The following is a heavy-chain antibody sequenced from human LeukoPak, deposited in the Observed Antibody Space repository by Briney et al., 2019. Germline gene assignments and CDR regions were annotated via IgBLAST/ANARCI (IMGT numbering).Heavy chain of an antibody. CDR2: IYYSGST. CDR1: GGSISSHY. CDR3: ARGEGVTDYYYYYYMDV. Sequence: SETLFLTCTVSGGSISSHYWSWIRQPPGKGLEWIGYIYYSGSTNYNPSLKSRVTISVDTSKNQFSLKLSSVTAADTAVYYCARGEGVTDYYYYYYMDVWGKGTTVTVSS. D-gene: IGHD5-18*01. J-gene: IGHJ6*03. V-gene: IGHV4-59*11.